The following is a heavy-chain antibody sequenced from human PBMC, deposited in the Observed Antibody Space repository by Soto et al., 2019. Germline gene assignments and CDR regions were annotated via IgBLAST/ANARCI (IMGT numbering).Heavy chain of an antibody. CDR3: ARHRVGGSSYNFDY. CDR2: IHYTGGT. CDR1: GGSISSYY. D-gene: IGHD2-15*01. Sequence: PSETLSLTCTVSGGSISSYYWSWIRQPPGKGLEWIGYIHYTGGTYYNPSLKSRVTISVDTSKNQLSLNLNSVTAADTAAYFCARHRVGGSSYNFDYWGQGILVTVSS. J-gene: IGHJ4*02. V-gene: IGHV4-59*08.